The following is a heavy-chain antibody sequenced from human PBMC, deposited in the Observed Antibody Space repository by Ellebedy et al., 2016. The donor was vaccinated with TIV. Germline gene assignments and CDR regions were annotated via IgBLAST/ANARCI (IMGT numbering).Heavy chain of an antibody. Sequence: AASVKVSCKASGGTFSSYAISWVRQAPGQGLELMGGIIPIFGTANYAQKFQGRVTITADESTSTAYMELSSLRSEDTAVYYCAREGWGYCSGGSCHPLDYWGQGTLVTVSS. CDR2: IIPIFGTA. CDR1: GGTFSSYA. D-gene: IGHD2-15*01. CDR3: AREGWGYCSGGSCHPLDY. J-gene: IGHJ4*02. V-gene: IGHV1-69*13.